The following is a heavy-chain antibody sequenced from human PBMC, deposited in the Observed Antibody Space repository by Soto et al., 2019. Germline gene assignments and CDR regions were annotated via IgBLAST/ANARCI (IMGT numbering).Heavy chain of an antibody. CDR3: ARGGFPDIAEVVAATPAYFQH. CDR2: ISHSGGST. J-gene: IGHJ1*01. V-gene: IGHV3-23*01. D-gene: IGHD2-15*01. CDR1: GFTFSTYA. Sequence: PGGSLRLSCVASGFTFSTYAMNWVRQAPGKGLEWVSTISHSGGSTYFADSVKGRFTISRDNSKNTLSLQMNSLRVDDTALYYCARGGFPDIAEVVAATPAYFQHWGQGTQVTVSS.